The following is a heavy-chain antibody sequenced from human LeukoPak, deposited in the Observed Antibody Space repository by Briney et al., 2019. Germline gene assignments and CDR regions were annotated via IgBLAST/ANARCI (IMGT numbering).Heavy chain of an antibody. CDR1: GGSISSYY. V-gene: IGHV4-4*07. D-gene: IGHD1-26*01. CDR3: ARVIYRYSGSYSPYYFDY. Sequence: PSETLSLTCTVSGGSISSYYWSWIRQPAGKGLEWIGRIYTSGSTNYNPSLKSRVTMSVDTSKNQFSLKLNSVTAADTAVYYCARVIYRYSGSYSPYYFDYWGQGTLVTVSS. J-gene: IGHJ4*02. CDR2: IYTSGST.